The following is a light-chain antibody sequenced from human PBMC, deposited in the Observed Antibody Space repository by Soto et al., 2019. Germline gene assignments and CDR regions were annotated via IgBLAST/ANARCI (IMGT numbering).Light chain of an antibody. CDR3: CSYAGSSTPYV. V-gene: IGLV2-11*01. CDR1: SNDVGRFDY. Sequence: QSVLTQPRSVSGSPGQSVTISCTGTSNDVGRFDYVSWYQQHPGKAPKVIIYDVNERPSGVPNRFSGSKSGNTASLTISGLQADDEADYYCCSYAGSSTPYVSGNRTKVTVL. CDR2: DVN. J-gene: IGLJ1*01.